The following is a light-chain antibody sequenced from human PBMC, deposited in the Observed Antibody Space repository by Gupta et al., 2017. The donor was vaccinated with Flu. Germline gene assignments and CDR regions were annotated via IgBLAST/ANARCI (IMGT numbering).Light chain of an antibody. J-gene: IGLJ3*02. Sequence: SALTQPASVPGSPGQSITISCTGTSSDIGSYNYVSWYQQYPGKVPKLLIYEVSYRPSGISGRFSGSKSGNTASLTISGLQADDEADYYCSSYNGSVVVFGGGTKLTVL. CDR2: EVS. CDR3: SSYNGSVVV. CDR1: SSDIGSYNY. V-gene: IGLV2-14*01.